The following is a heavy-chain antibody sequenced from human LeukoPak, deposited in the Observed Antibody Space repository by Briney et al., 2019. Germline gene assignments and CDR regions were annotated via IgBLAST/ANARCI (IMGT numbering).Heavy chain of an antibody. D-gene: IGHD3-9*01. CDR1: GFTFSSYW. CDR2: IKQVGSEK. J-gene: IGHJ6*02. CDR3: ARDEQYYDILTGYYEGPNYYGMDV. Sequence: GGSLRLSCAASGFTFSSYWMSWVRQAPGKGLEWVANIKQVGSEKYYVDSVKGRFTISRDNAKNSLYLQMNSLRAEDTAVYYCARDEQYYDILTGYYEGPNYYGMDVWGQGTTVTVSS. V-gene: IGHV3-7*01.